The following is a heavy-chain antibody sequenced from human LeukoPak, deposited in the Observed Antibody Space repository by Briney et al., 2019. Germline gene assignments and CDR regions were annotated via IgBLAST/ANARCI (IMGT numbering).Heavy chain of an antibody. Sequence: HPGGSLRLSCAASGFTFGDYGMTWVRQAPGKGLECVSAISYKRGTTTYYADSVKGRFTISRDNSRNTVYLQMNSLRAEDTAIYYCAGRGIAHSWGQGTLVTVSS. D-gene: IGHD6-13*01. CDR3: AGRGIAHS. CDR2: ISYKRGTT. V-gene: IGHV3-23*01. J-gene: IGHJ5*02. CDR1: GFTFGDYG.